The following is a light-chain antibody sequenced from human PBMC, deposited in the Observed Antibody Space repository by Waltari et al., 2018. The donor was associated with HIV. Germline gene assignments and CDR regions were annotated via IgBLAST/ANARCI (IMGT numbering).Light chain of an antibody. CDR2: RND. J-gene: IGLJ1*01. CDR3: CSCPRSGIRYV. V-gene: IGLV1-44*01. Sequence: QSVLTQPPSASGTPGHRVTMSCSGGSSNIGSNSVNWYQHLPETSPRLLIFRNDQRPSGVSNRFSGSKSGNTASLTISGLQAEDEADYYCCSCPRSGIRYVFGTGTKVTVL. CDR1: SSNIGSNS.